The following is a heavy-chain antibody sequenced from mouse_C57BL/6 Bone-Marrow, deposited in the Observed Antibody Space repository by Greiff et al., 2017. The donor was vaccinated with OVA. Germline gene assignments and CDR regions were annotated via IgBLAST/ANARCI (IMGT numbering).Heavy chain of an antibody. V-gene: IGHV1-81*01. Sequence: VKLMESGAELARPGASVKLSCKASGYTFTSYGISWVKQRTGQGLEWIGEIYPRSGNTYYNEKFKGKATLTADKSSSTAYMELRSLTSEDSAVYFCARGRDYYGSSPWFAYWGQGTLVTVSA. CDR3: ARGRDYYGSSPWFAY. D-gene: IGHD1-1*01. CDR1: GYTFTSYG. J-gene: IGHJ3*01. CDR2: IYPRSGNT.